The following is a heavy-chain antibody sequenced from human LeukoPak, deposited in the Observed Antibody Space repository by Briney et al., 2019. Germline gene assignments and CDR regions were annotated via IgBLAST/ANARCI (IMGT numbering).Heavy chain of an antibody. CDR3: VRPTVTKAFDI. CDR1: GGSFSGYY. CDR2: INHSGST. Sequence: PSETLSLTCAVYGGSFSGYYWSWIRQPPGKGLEWIGEINHSGSTNYNPSLKSRVTISVDTSKNQFPLKLSSVTAADTAVYYCVRPTVTKAFDIWGQGTMVTVSS. D-gene: IGHD4-17*01. V-gene: IGHV4-34*01. J-gene: IGHJ3*02.